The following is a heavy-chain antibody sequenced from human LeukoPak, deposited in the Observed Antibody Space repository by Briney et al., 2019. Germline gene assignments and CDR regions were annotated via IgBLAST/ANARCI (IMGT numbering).Heavy chain of an antibody. J-gene: IGHJ4*02. CDR2: FRRIANGYAT. CDR1: GLTFSGSA. CDR3: TGNYYGSGSYADFDY. D-gene: IGHD3-10*01. V-gene: IGHV3-73*01. Sequence: GGSWRFSCEALGLTFSGSALHWFPQVSGKGRDWVRRFRRIANGYATAYAASAEGRFTMSRDDSKNMAYLKMDSLKTEDTAVYYCTGNYYGSGSYADFDYWGQGTLVTVSS.